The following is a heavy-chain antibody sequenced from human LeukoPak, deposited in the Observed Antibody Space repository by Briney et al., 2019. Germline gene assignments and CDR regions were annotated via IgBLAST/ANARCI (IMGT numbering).Heavy chain of an antibody. V-gene: IGHV1-46*01. J-gene: IGHJ4*02. CDR2: INPSGGST. D-gene: IGHD5-12*01. CDR3: AREGVAMTYFDY. CDR1: GYTFTSYY. Sequence: ASVKVSCKASGYTFTSYYMHWVRQAPGQGLGWMGIINPSGGSTSYAQKFQGRVTMTRDMSTSTVYMELSSLRSEDTAVYYCAREGVAMTYFDYWGQGTLVTVSS.